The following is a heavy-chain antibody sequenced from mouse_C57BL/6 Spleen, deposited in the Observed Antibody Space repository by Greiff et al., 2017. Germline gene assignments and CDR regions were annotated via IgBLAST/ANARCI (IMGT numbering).Heavy chain of an antibody. Sequence: QVQLQQPGAELVMPGASVKLSCKASGYTFTSYWMHWVKQRPGQGLEWIGEIDPSDSYTNYNQKFKGKSTLTVDKSSNTAYMQLSSLTSEDSAVYYGARSIYYDYDDGDYWGQGTTLTVSS. J-gene: IGHJ2*01. CDR1: GYTFTSYW. V-gene: IGHV1-69*01. CDR3: ARSIYYDYDDGDY. CDR2: IDPSDSYT. D-gene: IGHD2-4*01.